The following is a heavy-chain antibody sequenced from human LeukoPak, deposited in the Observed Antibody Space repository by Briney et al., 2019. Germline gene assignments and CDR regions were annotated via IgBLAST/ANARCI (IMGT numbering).Heavy chain of an antibody. CDR2: ISNGNT. Sequence: GGGLRLSCAASGFPFSNDAMSWVRQPPGKGVEWVSAISNGNTYSAASVRGRFTISRDDSKNMVYLQMYSLGVEDTARYYCVREAGYCATVCLKTNYFDPWGQGTLVTVSS. CDR1: GFPFSNDA. CDR3: VREAGYCATVCLKTNYFDP. J-gene: IGHJ5*02. V-gene: IGHV3-23*01. D-gene: IGHD2-8*01.